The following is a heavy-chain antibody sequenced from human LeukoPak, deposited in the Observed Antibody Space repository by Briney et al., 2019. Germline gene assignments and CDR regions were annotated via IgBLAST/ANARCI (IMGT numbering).Heavy chain of an antibody. D-gene: IGHD3-22*01. Sequence: ASVKVSCKASGGTFSSYAISWVRQAPGQGLEWMGRIIPIFGTANYAQKFQGRVTITTDESTSTAYIELSSLRFEDTAVYYCARDSGYYDSSGYYPNWFDPWGQGTLVTVSS. J-gene: IGHJ5*02. CDR3: ARDSGYYDSSGYYPNWFDP. V-gene: IGHV1-69*05. CDR2: IIPIFGTA. CDR1: GGTFSSYA.